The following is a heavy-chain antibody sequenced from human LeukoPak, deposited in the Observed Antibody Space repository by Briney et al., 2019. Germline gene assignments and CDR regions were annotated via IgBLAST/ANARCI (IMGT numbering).Heavy chain of an antibody. CDR1: GGSISTYY. J-gene: IGHJ6*02. CDR2: IYYTGSP. Sequence: SETLSLTCTVSGGSISTYYWTWIRQPPGKGLEWIGYIYYTGSPNYNPSLKSRVTMSLDTSKNHFSLKLISVTAADTAVYYCARRGRPYGMDVWGQGTTVTVSS. CDR3: ARRGRPYGMDV. V-gene: IGHV4-59*08.